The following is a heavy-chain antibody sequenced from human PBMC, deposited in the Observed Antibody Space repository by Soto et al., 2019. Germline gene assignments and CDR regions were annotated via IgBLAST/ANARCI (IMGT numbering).Heavy chain of an antibody. Sequence: NPSETLSLTCAVSGGSISSSNWWSWVRQPPGKGLEWIGEIYHSGSTNYNPSLKSRVTISVDKSKNQFSLKLSSVTAADTAVYYCARGQGTRENWFDPWGQGTLVTVSS. CDR3: ARGQGTRENWFDP. CDR1: GGSISSSNW. CDR2: IYHSGST. J-gene: IGHJ5*02. D-gene: IGHD3-10*01. V-gene: IGHV4-4*02.